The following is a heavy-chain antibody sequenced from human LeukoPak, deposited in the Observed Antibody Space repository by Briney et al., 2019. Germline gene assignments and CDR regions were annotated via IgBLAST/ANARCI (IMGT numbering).Heavy chain of an antibody. V-gene: IGHV1-69*13. CDR1: GGIFTSYA. D-gene: IGHD4-23*01. Sequence: GASVKVFCKASGGIFTSYAISWVRQAPGQGLEWMGGIIPIFGTPNYAQKFQGRVTITADESTSTAYMELISLRSEDTAVYYCARLGPHYGGNPDNWFDPWGQGTLVTVSS. CDR3: ARLGPHYGGNPDNWFDP. J-gene: IGHJ5*02. CDR2: IIPIFGTP.